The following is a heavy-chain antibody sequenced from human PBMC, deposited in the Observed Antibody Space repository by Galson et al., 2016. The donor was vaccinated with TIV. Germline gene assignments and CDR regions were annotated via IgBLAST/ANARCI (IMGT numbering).Heavy chain of an antibody. CDR1: GFTFSSYA. Sequence: SLRLSCAASGFTFSSYAMTWVRQAPGKGLEWVSVIYGGESTYYAGPVKGRFTISRENSKNTLFLQMNCLTAEDTAVYYCAKDMTTIIDRAVSSYDALHVWGQGTMVTVSS. V-gene: IGHV3-23*03. CDR3: AKDMTTIIDRAVSSYDALHV. J-gene: IGHJ3*01. CDR2: IYGGEST. D-gene: IGHD3-22*01.